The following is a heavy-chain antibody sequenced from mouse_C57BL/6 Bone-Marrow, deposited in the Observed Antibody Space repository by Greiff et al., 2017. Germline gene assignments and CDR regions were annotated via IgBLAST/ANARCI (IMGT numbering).Heavy chain of an antibody. Sequence: QVQLQQPGAELVRPGSSVKLSCKASGYTFTSYWMHWVKQRPIQGLEWIGNIDPSDSETHYNQKFKDKATLTVDKSSSTAYMQLSSLTSEDSAVYYGAKCCDCGSSYGYYAMDYWGQGTSVTVSS. CDR3: AKCCDCGSSYGYYAMDY. V-gene: IGHV1-52*01. CDR2: IDPSDSET. J-gene: IGHJ4*01. CDR1: GYTFTSYW. D-gene: IGHD1-1*01.